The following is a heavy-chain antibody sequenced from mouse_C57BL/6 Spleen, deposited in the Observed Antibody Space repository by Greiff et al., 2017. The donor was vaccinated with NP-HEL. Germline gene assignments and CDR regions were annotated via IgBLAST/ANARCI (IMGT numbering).Heavy chain of an antibody. CDR3: TIHSNPFAY. J-gene: IGHJ3*01. Sequence: EVQLQQSGAELVRPGASVKLSCTASGFNITDDYMHWVKQRPEQGLEWIGWIDPENGDTEYASKFQGKATITADTSSNTAYLQLSSLTSEDTAVYYCTIHSNPFAYWGQGTLVTVSA. CDR2: IDPENGDT. V-gene: IGHV14-4*01. D-gene: IGHD2-5*01. CDR1: GFNITDDY.